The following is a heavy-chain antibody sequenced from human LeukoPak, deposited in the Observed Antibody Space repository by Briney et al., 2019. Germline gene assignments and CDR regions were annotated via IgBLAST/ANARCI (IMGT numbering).Heavy chain of an antibody. V-gene: IGHV5-51*01. J-gene: IGHJ3*02. D-gene: IGHD4-17*01. CDR1: GYSFTSYW. Sequence: GESLKISCKGSGYSFTSYWIGWVRQMPGKGLEWMGIIYPGDSDTRYSPSFQGQVTISADKSISTAYLQWSSLKASDTAMYYCARPPYGDCEGLAFDIWGQGTMVTVSS. CDR3: ARPPYGDCEGLAFDI. CDR2: IYPGDSDT.